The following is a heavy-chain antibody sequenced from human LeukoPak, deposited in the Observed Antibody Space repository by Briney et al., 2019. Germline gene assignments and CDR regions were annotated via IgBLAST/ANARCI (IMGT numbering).Heavy chain of an antibody. V-gene: IGHV3-33*01. CDR1: GFTFSSYG. Sequence: GGSLRLSCAASGFTFSSYGMHWVRQAPGKGLEWVAVIWYDRSNKYYADSVKGRFTISRDNSKNTLYLQMNSLRAEDTAVYYCARGYYYDSSAKFMDYWGQGTLVTVSS. CDR3: ARGYYYDSSAKFMDY. D-gene: IGHD3-22*01. J-gene: IGHJ4*02. CDR2: IWYDRSNK.